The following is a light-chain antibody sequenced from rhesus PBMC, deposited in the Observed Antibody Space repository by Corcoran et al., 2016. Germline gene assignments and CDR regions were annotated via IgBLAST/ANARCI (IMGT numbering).Light chain of an antibody. CDR3: LQYSSSPFT. CDR2: KAS. CDR1: QSISSR. Sequence: DIQMTQSTSSLSASVRDTVTITCRASQSISSRLDWYQQKPGKAPKLLIYKASSLQSGVPSSFSGTGSRTDFTLTISILQAEEFETYYCLQYSSSPFTFGPGTKLDIK. J-gene: IGKJ3*01. V-gene: IGKV1-22*01.